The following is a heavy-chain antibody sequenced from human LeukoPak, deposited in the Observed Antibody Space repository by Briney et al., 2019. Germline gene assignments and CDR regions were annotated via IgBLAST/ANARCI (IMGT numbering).Heavy chain of an antibody. J-gene: IGHJ4*02. CDR1: GGSISSSSYY. CDR2: SYYSGST. CDR3: ARHWGPTYYYDSSGYYPY. V-gene: IGHV4-39*01. D-gene: IGHD3-22*01. Sequence: SETLSLTCTVSGGSISSSSYYWGWIRQPPGKGLEWIVSSYYSGSTYYNPALKSRVTISVDTSKNQFSLKLSSVTAADTAVYYCARHWGPTYYYDSSGYYPYWGQGTLVTVSS.